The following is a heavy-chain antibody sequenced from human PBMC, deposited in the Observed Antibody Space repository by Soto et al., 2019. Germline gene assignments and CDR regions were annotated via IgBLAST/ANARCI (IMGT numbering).Heavy chain of an antibody. J-gene: IGHJ6*02. CDR2: INPNSGGT. D-gene: IGHD6-13*01. Sequence: GASVKVSCKASGYTFTGYYMHWVRQAPGQGLEWMGWINPNSGGTNYAQKFQGWVTMTRDTSISTAYMELSRLRSDDTAVYYCARARGDSSSWYEPEYGMDVWGQRTTVTVSS. CDR1: GYTFTGYY. CDR3: ARARGDSSSWYEPEYGMDV. V-gene: IGHV1-2*04.